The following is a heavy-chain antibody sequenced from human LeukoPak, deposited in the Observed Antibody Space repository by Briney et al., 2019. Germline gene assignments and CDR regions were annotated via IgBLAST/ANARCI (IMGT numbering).Heavy chain of an antibody. Sequence: GGSLRLSCAAPGFTFSSYAMHWVRQAPGKGLEWVAVISYDGSNKYYADSVKGRFTISRDNSKNTLYLQMNSLRAEDTAVYYCARSGHYFDYWGQGTLVTVSS. D-gene: IGHD3-10*01. CDR2: ISYDGSNK. CDR1: GFTFSSYA. CDR3: ARSGHYFDY. J-gene: IGHJ4*02. V-gene: IGHV3-30*04.